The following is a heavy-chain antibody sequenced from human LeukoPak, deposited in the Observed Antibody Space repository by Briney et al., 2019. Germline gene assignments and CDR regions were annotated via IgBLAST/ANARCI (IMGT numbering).Heavy chain of an antibody. V-gene: IGHV3-23*01. D-gene: IGHD3-10*01. CDR2: ISDSGGST. J-gene: IGHJ4*02. CDR3: AKESITMVRGVRVYFDY. Sequence: GGSLRLSCSASGFPFSSYAMHWVRQAPGKGLEYVSAISDSGGSTYYADSVKGRFTISRDNSKNTLYLQMNSLRAEDTAVYYCAKESITMVRGVRVYFDYWGQGTLVTVSS. CDR1: GFPFSSYA.